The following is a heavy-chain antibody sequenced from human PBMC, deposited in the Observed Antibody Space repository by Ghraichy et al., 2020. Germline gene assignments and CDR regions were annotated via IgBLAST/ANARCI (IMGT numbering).Heavy chain of an antibody. CDR1: GGSISSGGYY. D-gene: IGHD3-22*01. V-gene: IGHV4-31*03. CDR3: ARDGVNDSSGQNDAFDI. J-gene: IGHJ3*02. CDR2: IYYSGST. Sequence: SQTLSLTCTVSGGSISSGGYYWSWIRQHPGKGLEWIGYIYYSGSTYYNPSLKSRVTISVDTSKNQFSLKLSSVTAADTAVYYCARDGVNDSSGQNDAFDIWGQGTMVTVSS.